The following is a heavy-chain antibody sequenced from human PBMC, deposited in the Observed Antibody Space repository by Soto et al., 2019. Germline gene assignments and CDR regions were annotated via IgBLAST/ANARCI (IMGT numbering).Heavy chain of an antibody. CDR2: TYYRSKWYN. D-gene: IGHD3-10*01. J-gene: IGHJ3*02. CDR1: WDSVSSNSAA. Sequence: SQTLSLTCAISWDSVSSNSAAWNWLRQSPSRGLEWLGRTYYRSKWYNDYVVSVKSRITINPDTSKNQFSLQLNSVTPEDTAVYYCARERGVLSEAFDTWGQGTVVTVSS. V-gene: IGHV6-1*01. CDR3: ARERGVLSEAFDT.